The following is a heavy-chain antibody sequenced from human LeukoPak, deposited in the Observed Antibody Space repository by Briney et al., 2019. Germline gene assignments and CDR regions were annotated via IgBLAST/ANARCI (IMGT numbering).Heavy chain of an antibody. CDR1: GYSISSGYY. CDR2: IYHSGST. V-gene: IGHV4-38-2*02. CDR3: ARESLEDYYDSSGPNDY. D-gene: IGHD3-22*01. Sequence: SETLSLTCTVSGYSISSGYYWGWIRQPPGKGLEWIGSIYHSGSTYYNPSLKSRVTISVDTSKNQFSLKLSSVTAADTAVYYCARESLEDYYDSSGPNDYWGQGTLVTVSS. J-gene: IGHJ4*02.